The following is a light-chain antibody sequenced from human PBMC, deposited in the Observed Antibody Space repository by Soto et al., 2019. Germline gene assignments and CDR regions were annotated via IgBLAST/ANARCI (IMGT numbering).Light chain of an antibody. J-gene: IGKJ1*01. CDR3: QQYNDWPLT. CDR2: DAF. CDR1: QSVSSN. V-gene: IGKV3-15*01. Sequence: EIVLTQSPGTLSLSPGERATLSCRASQSVSSNLAWYQQKPGQAPSLLIYDAFTRATGIPARFSGTGSGTEFTLTISSLQSEDFALYYCQQYNDWPLTFGQGTKVDIK.